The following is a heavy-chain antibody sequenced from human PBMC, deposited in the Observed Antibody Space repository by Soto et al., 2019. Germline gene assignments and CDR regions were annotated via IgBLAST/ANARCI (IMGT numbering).Heavy chain of an antibody. D-gene: IGHD1-20*01. Sequence: QVQLVESGGGVVQPGRSLRLSCAASGFTFSSYDMHWVRQVPGKGLEWVAVISYDGNNKYYADSVKGQITISRDNSKNTLYLQMNSLRAEVTAVYYCARGTGITDYWGQGTLVTVSS. CDR3: ARGTGITDY. CDR1: GFTFSSYD. CDR2: ISYDGNNK. J-gene: IGHJ4*02. V-gene: IGHV3-30*03.